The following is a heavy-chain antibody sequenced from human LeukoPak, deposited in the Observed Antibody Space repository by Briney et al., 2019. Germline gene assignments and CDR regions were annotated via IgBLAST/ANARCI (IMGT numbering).Heavy chain of an antibody. Sequence: GGSLRLSCAASGFTFSSYAMSWVRQAPGKGLEWVSGISGSGGGTYYADSVKGRFAISRDDSKNTLSLQMNSLRAEDTAVYYCAKDGYCSSTNCYPAPYWGQGTLVTVSS. D-gene: IGHD2-2*01. CDR2: ISGSGGGT. J-gene: IGHJ4*02. CDR3: AKDGYCSSTNCYPAPY. CDR1: GFTFSSYA. V-gene: IGHV3-23*01.